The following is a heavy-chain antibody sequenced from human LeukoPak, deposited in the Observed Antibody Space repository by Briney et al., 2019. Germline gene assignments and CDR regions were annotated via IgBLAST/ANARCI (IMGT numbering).Heavy chain of an antibody. CDR1: GFTFSSYS. D-gene: IGHD3-16*01. V-gene: IGHV3-23*01. CDR2: IDSSGAVT. CDR3: AKDGITTYTKNFDY. J-gene: IGHJ4*02. Sequence: GGSLRPSCAASGFTFSSYSLSWVRQPPGKGLEWVSVIDSSGAVTHYADSVKGRFTISRDYSKNTLYLQMNSLRAEDTAVYYCAKDGITTYTKNFDYWGQGTLVTVSS.